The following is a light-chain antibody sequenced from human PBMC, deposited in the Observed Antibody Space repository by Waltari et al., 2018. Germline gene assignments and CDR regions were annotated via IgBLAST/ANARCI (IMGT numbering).Light chain of an antibody. CDR3: QQYYSTRST. J-gene: IGKJ2*02. CDR1: LSVLYSSNNKNY. V-gene: IGKV4-1*01. Sequence: DLVMSQSPDTLAVSLGERATVNRKSSLSVLYSSNNKNYLAWYQQKPGQPPKLLIYWASTRESGVPDRFSGSGSGTDFTLTISSLQAEDVAVYYCQQYYSTRSTFGQGTKLEIK. CDR2: WAS.